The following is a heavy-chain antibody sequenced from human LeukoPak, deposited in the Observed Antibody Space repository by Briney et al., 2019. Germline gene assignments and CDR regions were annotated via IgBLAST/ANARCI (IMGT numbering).Heavy chain of an antibody. CDR2: IYISGSGST. J-gene: IGHJ4*02. CDR1: GGSMSSYY. V-gene: IGHV4-4*07. Sequence: SETLSLTCTVSGGSMSSYYWSWIRQPAGKGLEWIGRIYISGSGSTNYNPSLKSRVTMSVDTSKNQFSLKLSSVTAADTAVYYCASGLRYFTTRPSYYFEYWGQGTLVTVSS. D-gene: IGHD3-9*01. CDR3: ASGLRYFTTRPSYYFEY.